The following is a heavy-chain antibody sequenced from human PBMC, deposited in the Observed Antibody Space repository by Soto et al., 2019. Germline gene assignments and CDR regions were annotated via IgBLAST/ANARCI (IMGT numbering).Heavy chain of an antibody. CDR2: ISYDGSNK. CDR1: GFTFSSYA. Sequence: QVQLVESGGGVVQPGRSLRLSCAASGFTFSSYAMHWVRQAPGKGLEWVAVISYDGSNKYYADSVKGRFTISRDNSKKTMYSQMNSLRAGDTAVYYCARGRDYYDSSGLDYWGQGTLVTVSS. CDR3: ARGRDYYDSSGLDY. D-gene: IGHD3-22*01. J-gene: IGHJ4*02. V-gene: IGHV3-30-3*01.